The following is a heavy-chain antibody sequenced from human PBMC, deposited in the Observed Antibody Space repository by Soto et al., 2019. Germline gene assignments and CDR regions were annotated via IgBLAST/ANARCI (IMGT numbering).Heavy chain of an antibody. CDR1: GYTFTGFY. V-gene: IGHV1-2*02. CDR2: INPNNGGT. CDR3: ARDPGPYGDYSY. J-gene: IGHJ4*02. D-gene: IGHD4-17*01. Sequence: GASVKVSCKASGYTFTGFYMHWVRQAPGQGLEWMGWINPNNGGTNYVQKFQDRVTMTRDTSITTAYMELSGLRSDDTAVYYCARDPGPYGDYSYWGQGTLVTVLL.